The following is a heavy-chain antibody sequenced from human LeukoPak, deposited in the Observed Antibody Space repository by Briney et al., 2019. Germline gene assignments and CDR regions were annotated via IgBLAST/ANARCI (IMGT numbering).Heavy chain of an antibody. D-gene: IGHD1-26*01. Sequence: GASVKVSCKASGYTFTGYYMHWVRQAPGQGLEWMGWINPNSGGTNYAQKFQGRVTMTRDTSISTAYMELSRLRSDDTAVYYCARRSIVVGATNWFDPWGQGTLVTVSS. CDR3: ARRSIVVGATNWFDP. V-gene: IGHV1-2*02. J-gene: IGHJ5*02. CDR2: INPNSGGT. CDR1: GYTFTGYY.